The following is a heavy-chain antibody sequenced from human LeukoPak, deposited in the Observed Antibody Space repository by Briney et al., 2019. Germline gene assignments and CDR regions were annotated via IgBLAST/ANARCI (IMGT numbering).Heavy chain of an antibody. Sequence: SVKVSCKASGGTFSSYTISWVRQAPGQGLEWMGRIIPILGIANYAQKFQGRVTITADKSTSTAYMELSRLRSDDTAVYYCARDYYYDSSGYDYYYMDVWGKGTTVTVSS. CDR2: IIPILGIA. CDR1: GGTFSSYT. D-gene: IGHD3-22*01. V-gene: IGHV1-69*04. CDR3: ARDYYYDSSGYDYYYMDV. J-gene: IGHJ6*03.